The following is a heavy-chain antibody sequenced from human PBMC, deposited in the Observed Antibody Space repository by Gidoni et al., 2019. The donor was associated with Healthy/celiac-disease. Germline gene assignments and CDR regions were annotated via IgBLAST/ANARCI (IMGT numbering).Heavy chain of an antibody. V-gene: IGHV4-39*01. D-gene: IGHD5-18*01. J-gene: IGHJ4*02. CDR2: IYYSGST. Sequence: SIYYSGSTYYNPSLKSRVTISVDTSKNQFSLKLSSVTAADTAVYYCARRHRAVVDTAMGVGGDYWGQGTLVTVSS. CDR3: ARRHRAVVDTAMGVGGDY.